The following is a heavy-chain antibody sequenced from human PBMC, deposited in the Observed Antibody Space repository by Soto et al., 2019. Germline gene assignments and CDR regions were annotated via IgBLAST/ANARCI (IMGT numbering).Heavy chain of an antibody. CDR3: ATATLAYNWLDP. D-gene: IGHD2-21*01. V-gene: IGHV4-30-2*06. J-gene: IGHJ5*02. CDR1: GGSVSSVGYS. Sequence: SETLSLTCGVSGGSVSSVGYSWSWIRQSPGKGLEWIGHIYHSGNTYYNPSLGSRVTISMDRSNNQFSLQVHSVTAADTAVYYCATATLAYNWLDPSGRGTLVTVSS. CDR2: IYHSGNT.